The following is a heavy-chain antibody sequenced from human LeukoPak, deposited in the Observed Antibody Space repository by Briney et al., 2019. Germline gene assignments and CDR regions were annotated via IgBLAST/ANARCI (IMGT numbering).Heavy chain of an antibody. J-gene: IGHJ2*01. D-gene: IGHD3-16*02. CDR1: GGSISSGGYY. V-gene: IGHV4-31*03. CDR2: IYYSGST. CDR3: ARPRLSNWYFDL. Sequence: SETLSLTCTVSGGSISSGGYYWSWLRQHPGKGLEWIGYIYYSGSTYYNPSLKSRVTISVDTSENQFSLKLSSVTAADTAVYYCARPRLSNWYFDLWGRGTLVTVSS.